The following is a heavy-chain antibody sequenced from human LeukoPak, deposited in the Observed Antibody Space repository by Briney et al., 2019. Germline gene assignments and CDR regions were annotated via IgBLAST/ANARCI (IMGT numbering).Heavy chain of an antibody. J-gene: IGHJ3*02. CDR2: ISSSSSYI. CDR3: ASHRWDAFDI. V-gene: IGHV3-21*01. CDR1: GFTFSSYS. Sequence: GGSLSLSCAASGFTFSSYSMNWVRQAPWKGLEWVSSISSSSSYIYYADSVKGRFTISRDNAKNSLYLQMNSLRAEDTAVYYCASHRWDAFDIWGQGTMVTVSS. D-gene: IGHD6-13*01.